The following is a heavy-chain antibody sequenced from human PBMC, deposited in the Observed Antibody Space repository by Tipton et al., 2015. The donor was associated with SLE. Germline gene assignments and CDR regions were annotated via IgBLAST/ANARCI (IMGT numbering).Heavy chain of an antibody. Sequence: TLSLTCTVSGGSISSYYWSWIRQPPGKGLEWIGYIYYSGSTNYNPSLKSRVTISVDTSKNQFSLKLSSVTAVDTAVYYCARDAHREYSGYDDIYYYYGMDVWGQGTTVTVSS. D-gene: IGHD5-12*01. V-gene: IGHV4-59*01. CDR2: IYYSGST. CDR1: GGSISSYY. CDR3: ARDAHREYSGYDDIYYYYGMDV. J-gene: IGHJ6*02.